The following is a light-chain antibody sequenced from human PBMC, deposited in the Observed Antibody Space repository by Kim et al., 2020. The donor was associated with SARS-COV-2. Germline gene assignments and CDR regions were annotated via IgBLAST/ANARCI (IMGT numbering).Light chain of an antibody. V-gene: IGKV1-6*01. Sequence: ASVGDRVTITCRASQGIRNDLGWYQQKPGKAPKLLIYTASSLQSGVPSRFSGSGSGTDFTLTISSLQPEDFAAYYCLQDYNYPPTFGQGTKVDIK. CDR2: TAS. CDR1: QGIRND. CDR3: LQDYNYPPT. J-gene: IGKJ1*01.